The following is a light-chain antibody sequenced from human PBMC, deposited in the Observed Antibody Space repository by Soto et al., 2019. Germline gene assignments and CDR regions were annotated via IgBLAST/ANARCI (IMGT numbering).Light chain of an antibody. CDR2: LGS. CDR1: QSLLHSNGYNY. CDR3: MQALQTPVT. Sequence: DIVMTQSPLSLPVTPGEPASISCRSSQSLLHSNGYNYLDWYLQKPGQSPQLLISLGSNRASGVPARFSGSGSGTDFTLKISRVEAEDVGVYYCMQALQTPVTFGQGTRLEIK. J-gene: IGKJ5*01. V-gene: IGKV2-28*01.